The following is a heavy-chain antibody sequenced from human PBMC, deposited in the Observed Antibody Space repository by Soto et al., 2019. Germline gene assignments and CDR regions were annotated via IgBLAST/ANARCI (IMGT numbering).Heavy chain of an antibody. CDR2: ISAYNGNT. CDR1: GYTFTSYG. CDR3: ARRNIVATRITQNGCFDP. Sequence: ASVKVSCKASGYTFTSYGISWVRQAPGQGLEWMGWISAYNGNTNYAQKLQGRVTMTTDTSTSTAYMELRSLRSDDTAVYYCARRNIVATRITQNGCFDPWGQGTLVTVSS. V-gene: IGHV1-18*01. J-gene: IGHJ5*02. D-gene: IGHD5-12*01.